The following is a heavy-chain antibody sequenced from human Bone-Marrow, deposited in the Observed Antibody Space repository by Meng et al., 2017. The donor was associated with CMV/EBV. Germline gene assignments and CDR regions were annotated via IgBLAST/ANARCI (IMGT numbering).Heavy chain of an antibody. CDR3: ARGRGAARVTYYYYYGMDV. Sequence: SEPLSLTCAVYGGSFSGYYWSWIRQPPGKGLEWIGEINHSGSTNYNPSLKSRVTISVDTSKNQFPLKLSSVTAADTAVYYCARGRGAARVTYYYYYGMDVWGQGTTVTVSS. CDR1: GGSFSGYY. V-gene: IGHV4-34*01. J-gene: IGHJ6*02. CDR2: INHSGST. D-gene: IGHD6-6*01.